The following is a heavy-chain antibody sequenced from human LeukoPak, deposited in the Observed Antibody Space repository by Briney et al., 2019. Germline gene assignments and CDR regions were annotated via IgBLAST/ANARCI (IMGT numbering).Heavy chain of an antibody. V-gene: IGHV3-30-3*01. J-gene: IGHJ6*02. CDR1: GFTFSSYA. CDR3: ARGPLPRNIIVGANYYYYGMDV. Sequence: GGSLRLSCAASGFTFSSYAMHWVRQAPGKGLEWVAVISYDGSNKYYADSVKGRFTISRDNSKNTLYLQMNSLRAEDTAVYYCARGPLPRNIIVGANYYYYGMDVWGQGTTVTVSS. D-gene: IGHD1-26*01. CDR2: ISYDGSNK.